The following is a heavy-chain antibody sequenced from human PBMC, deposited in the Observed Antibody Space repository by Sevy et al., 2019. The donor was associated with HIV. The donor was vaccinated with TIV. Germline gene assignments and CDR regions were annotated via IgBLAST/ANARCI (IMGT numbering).Heavy chain of an antibody. CDR3: ARDTGGIGMDV. CDR1: GFNFSSHW. V-gene: IGHV3-7*01. CDR2: IKHDGSEK. D-gene: IGHD1-20*01. J-gene: IGHJ6*02. Sequence: GGSLRLSCAASGFNFSSHWMSWVRQAPGKGLEWVANIKHDGSEKYYVDSVKGRFTISRDNAKNSLSLQMNSLRAEDTAVDYCARDTGGIGMDVWGQGTTVTVSS.